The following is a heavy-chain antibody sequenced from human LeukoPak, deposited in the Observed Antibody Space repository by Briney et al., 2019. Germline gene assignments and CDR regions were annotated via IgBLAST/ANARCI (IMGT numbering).Heavy chain of an antibody. CDR2: ISYDGSNK. CDR1: GFTFSSYG. J-gene: IGHJ4*02. D-gene: IGHD4-17*01. Sequence: GGSLRLSCAASGFTFSSYGMHWVRQAPGKGLEWVAVISYDGSNKYYADSVKGRFTISRDNSKNTLYLQMNSLKTDDTAVYYCANYGDYQYFDYWGQGTPVTVSS. V-gene: IGHV3-30*18. CDR3: ANYGDYQYFDY.